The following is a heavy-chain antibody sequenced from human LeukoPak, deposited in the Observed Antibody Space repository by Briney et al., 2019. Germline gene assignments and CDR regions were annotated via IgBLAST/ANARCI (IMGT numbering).Heavy chain of an antibody. CDR3: ARGPTNGQAFDY. CDR1: GFTLGHYW. J-gene: IGHJ4*02. D-gene: IGHD2-8*01. Sequence: GGSLRLSCAASGFTLGHYWMTWVRQAPGKGLEWVANIKEDGSEEYYVDSVKGRFTISRDNAKNSLYLQMDSLRAEDTAVYYCARGPTNGQAFDYWGQGTLVSVSS. CDR2: IKEDGSEE. V-gene: IGHV3-7*01.